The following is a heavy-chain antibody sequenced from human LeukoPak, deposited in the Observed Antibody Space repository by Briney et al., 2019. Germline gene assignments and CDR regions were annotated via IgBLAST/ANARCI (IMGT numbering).Heavy chain of an antibody. CDR2: VYHSGST. J-gene: IGHJ6*03. V-gene: IGHV4-38-2*02. CDR3: ARQDCSGDSCYLGYYYYYMDV. Sequence: SETLSLTCTVSGYSISSGYYWGWIRQPPGKGLEWIGSVYHSGSTYYNPSLKSRVTISVDTSKNQFSLKLSSVTAADTAVYYCARQDCSGDSCYLGYYYYYMDVWGKGTTVTVSS. D-gene: IGHD2-15*01. CDR1: GYSISSGYY.